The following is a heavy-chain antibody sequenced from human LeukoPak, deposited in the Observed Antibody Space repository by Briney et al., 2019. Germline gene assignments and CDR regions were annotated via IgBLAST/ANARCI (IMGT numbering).Heavy chain of an antibody. D-gene: IGHD3-9*01. CDR1: GFTFSDYY. CDR2: ISSSSSYT. CDR3: ARGYDILTGYSPFFYYGMDV. J-gene: IGHJ6*04. V-gene: IGHV3-11*06. Sequence: GGSLRLYCAASGFTFSDYYMSWIRQAPGKGLEWVSYISSSSSYTNYADSVKGRFTISRDNAKNSLYLQMNSLRAEDTAVYYCARGYDILTGYSPFFYYGMDVWGKGTTVTVSS.